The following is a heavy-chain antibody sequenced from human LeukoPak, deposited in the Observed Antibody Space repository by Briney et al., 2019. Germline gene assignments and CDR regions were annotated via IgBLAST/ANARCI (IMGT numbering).Heavy chain of an antibody. CDR3: ARQNGSGSRYWFDP. CDR1: GGSISSGSYY. CDR2: IYTIGST. V-gene: IGHV4-61*02. D-gene: IGHD3-10*01. Sequence: SETLSLTCTVSGGSISSGSYYWSWIRQPAGKGLEWIGRIYTIGSTNYNPSLKSRVTISVDTSKNQFSLKLSSVTAADTAVYYCARQNGSGSRYWFDPWGQGTLVTVSS. J-gene: IGHJ5*02.